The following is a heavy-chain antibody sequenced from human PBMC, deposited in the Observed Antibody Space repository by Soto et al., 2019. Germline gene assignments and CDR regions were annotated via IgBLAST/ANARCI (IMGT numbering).Heavy chain of an antibody. J-gene: IGHJ4*02. V-gene: IGHV4-39*01. CDR1: GGSISSTNYY. CDR3: ARRWSSATFDY. Sequence: SETLSLTCTISGGSISSTNYYWGWIRQPPGKGLEWIGNIYYSGSTYYNPSLKSRVTVSVDTSKNQFSLKLSSVTTADTAVYYCARRWSSATFDYWGQGTLVTVSS. CDR2: IYYSGST. D-gene: IGHD6-25*01.